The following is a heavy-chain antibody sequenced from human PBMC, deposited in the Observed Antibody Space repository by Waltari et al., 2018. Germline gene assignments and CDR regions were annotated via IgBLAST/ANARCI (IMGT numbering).Heavy chain of an antibody. J-gene: IGHJ5*02. CDR2: ILDDGRNK. Sequence: QVQLVESGGGVVQPGRSLRLSCAASEFSFSNYGMHWVRQAPGNGLEWVCTILDDGRNKLYADFVKGRFTISRDNSKNALDLQMDSLRAEDTAVYYCAKDVGFNWKVSDPWGQGTLVTFSS. V-gene: IGHV3-30*18. D-gene: IGHD1-1*01. CDR1: EFSFSNYG. CDR3: AKDVGFNWKVSDP.